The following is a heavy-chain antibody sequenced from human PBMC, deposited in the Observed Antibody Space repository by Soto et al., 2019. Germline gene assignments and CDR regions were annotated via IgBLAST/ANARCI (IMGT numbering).Heavy chain of an antibody. CDR2: ISSSSSTI. V-gene: IGHV3-48*01. CDR1: GFTFSSYS. D-gene: IGHD2-8*01. CDR3: AKASVWCHYFDS. J-gene: IGHJ4*02. Sequence: GGSLRLSCAASGFTFSSYSMNWVRQAPGKGLEWVSYISSSSSTIYYADSVKGRFTISRDNSKDTLYLQMNSLRAEDTAIYYCAKASVWCHYFDSWGQGTLVTVSS.